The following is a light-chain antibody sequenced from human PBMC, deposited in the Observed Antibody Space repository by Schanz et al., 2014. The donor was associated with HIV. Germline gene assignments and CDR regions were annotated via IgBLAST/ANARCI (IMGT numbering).Light chain of an antibody. Sequence: DIQLTQSPSSVSASVGDRVTITCRASQGLSSWLAWYQQKPGKAPKLLIYAASSLQSGVPSRFSGSGSGTEFTLTISSLQPDDFATYYCQQYNSYPWTFGQGTKVEIK. CDR1: QGLSSW. CDR3: QQYNSYPWT. J-gene: IGKJ1*01. CDR2: AAS. V-gene: IGKV1D-16*01.